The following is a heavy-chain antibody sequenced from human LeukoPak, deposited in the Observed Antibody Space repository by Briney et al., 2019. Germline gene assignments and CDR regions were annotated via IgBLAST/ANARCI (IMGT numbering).Heavy chain of an antibody. CDR1: GFTFSSYS. V-gene: IGHV3-48*04. J-gene: IGHJ5*02. D-gene: IGHD6-6*01. CDR2: ISRSGSTI. Sequence: PGGSLRLSCAASGFTFSSYSMNWVRQAPGKGLEWVSHISRSGSTIHYADSVKGRFTISRDNAKSSLYLQMNSLRADDTAIYYCARDLSIPDRFGWFDPWGQGTLVTVSS. CDR3: ARDLSIPDRFGWFDP.